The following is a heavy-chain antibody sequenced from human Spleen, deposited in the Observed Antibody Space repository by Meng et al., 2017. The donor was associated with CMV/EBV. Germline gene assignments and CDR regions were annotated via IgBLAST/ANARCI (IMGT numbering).Heavy chain of an antibody. D-gene: IGHD3-10*01. CDR2: INPSDGSR. V-gene: IGHV1-46*01. J-gene: IGHJ4*02. CDR3: ARGPYGSGSYYDY. Sequence: ASVKVSCKASGYIFTRYYLHWVRQAPGQGLEWMGLINPSDGSRSYAQKFQGRVIMTRDTSTSTVYMELSSLRSEDTAVYYCARGPYGSGSYYDYWGQGTLVTVS. CDR1: GYIFTRYY.